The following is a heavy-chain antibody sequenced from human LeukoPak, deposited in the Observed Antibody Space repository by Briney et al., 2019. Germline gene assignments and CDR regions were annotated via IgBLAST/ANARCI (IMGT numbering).Heavy chain of an antibody. CDR1: GFTFSSYA. CDR3: ANTPLWFGEEHYGMDV. D-gene: IGHD3-10*01. J-gene: IGHJ6*02. CDR2: ISGSGGST. V-gene: IGHV3-23*01. Sequence: PGGSLRLSCAASGFTFSSYAMSWVRQAPGKGLEWVSAISGSGGSTYYADSVKGRFTISRDNSKNTLYLQMNSLRAEGTAVYYCANTPLWFGEEHYGMDVWGQGTTVTVSS.